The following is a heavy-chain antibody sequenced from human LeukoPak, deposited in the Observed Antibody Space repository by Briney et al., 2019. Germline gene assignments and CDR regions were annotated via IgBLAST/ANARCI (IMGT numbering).Heavy chain of an antibody. CDR2: INHSGST. CDR1: GGSFSGYY. Sequence: SETLSLTCAVYGGSFSGYYWSWIRQPSGNGLEWMGEINHSGSTNYNPSLKSRVTISVDTSKKQLSLKLSSVTAADTAVYYCYGDTYYYYGMDVWGQGTTVTVSS. CDR3: YGDTYYYYGMDV. J-gene: IGHJ6*02. V-gene: IGHV4-34*01. D-gene: IGHD4-17*01.